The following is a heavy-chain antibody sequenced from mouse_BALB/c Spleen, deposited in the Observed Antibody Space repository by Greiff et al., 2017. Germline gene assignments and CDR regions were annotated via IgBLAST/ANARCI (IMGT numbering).Heavy chain of an antibody. Sequence: EVQVVESGGGLVKPGGSLKLSCAASGFAFSSYDMSWVRQTPEKRLEWVAYISSGGGSTYYPDTVKGRFTISRDNAKNTLYLQMSRLKSEDTAMYYCARHSGHYAMDYWGQGTSVTVSS. V-gene: IGHV5-12-1*01. CDR3: ARHSGHYAMDY. CDR2: ISSGGGST. D-gene: IGHD3-1*01. J-gene: IGHJ4*01. CDR1: GFAFSSYD.